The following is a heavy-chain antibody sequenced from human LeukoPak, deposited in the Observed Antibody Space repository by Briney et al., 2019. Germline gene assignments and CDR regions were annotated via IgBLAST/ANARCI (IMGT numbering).Heavy chain of an antibody. D-gene: IGHD2-15*01. CDR3: AREALRYCSGGSCYSFDY. CDR2: ISYDGSNK. CDR1: GFTFSSYA. Sequence: QPGGSLRLSCAASGFTFSSYAMHWVRQAPGKGLEWVAVISYDGSNKYYADSVKGRFTISRDNSKNTLYLQMNSLRAEDTAVYYCAREALRYCSGGSCYSFDYWGQGTLVTVSS. J-gene: IGHJ4*02. V-gene: IGHV3-30-3*01.